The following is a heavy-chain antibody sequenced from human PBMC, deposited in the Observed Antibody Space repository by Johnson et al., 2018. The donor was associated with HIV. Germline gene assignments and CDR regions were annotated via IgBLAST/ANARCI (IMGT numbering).Heavy chain of an antibody. J-gene: IGHJ3*01. V-gene: IGHV3-30*19. D-gene: IGHD6-6*01. CDR3: ARDRAILAARPAGAFDV. Sequence: QVQLVESGGGVVQPGRSLRLSCAASGFTFSSYGMHWVRQAPGKGLEWVAVIWYDGSNKYYADSVKGRFTISRDNSKNTLYLQMNSLRAEDTAVYYCARDRAILAARPAGAFDVWGPGTMVTVSS. CDR1: GFTFSSYG. CDR2: IWYDGSNK.